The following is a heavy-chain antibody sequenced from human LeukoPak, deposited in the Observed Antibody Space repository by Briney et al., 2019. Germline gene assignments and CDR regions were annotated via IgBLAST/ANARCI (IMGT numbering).Heavy chain of an antibody. J-gene: IGHJ6*04. Sequence: PGRSLRLSCAASGFTFSSYGMHWVRQAPGKGLQWVAFIRYDGGNKYYADSVKGRFTISRDDSKNTLFLQMNSLRAEDTAVYYCAELGITMIGGVWGKGTTVTISS. CDR3: AELGITMIGGV. CDR2: IRYDGGNK. CDR1: GFTFSSYG. V-gene: IGHV3-30*02. D-gene: IGHD3-10*02.